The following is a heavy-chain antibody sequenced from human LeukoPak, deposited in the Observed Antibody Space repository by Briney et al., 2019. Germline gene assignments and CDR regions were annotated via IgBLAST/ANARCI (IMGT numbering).Heavy chain of an antibody. J-gene: IGHJ4*02. CDR1: GGSISSYY. CDR3: ARAPFVEYNTAFLV. V-gene: IGHV4-59*01. D-gene: IGHD3-3*01. Sequence: PSETLSLTCTVSGGSISSYYWSWIRQPPGKGLEWIGYTYYSGTTNYNPSLKSRVTISVDTSKNQFSLRLSSVTAADTAVYYCARAPFVEYNTAFLVWGQGTLVTVSP. CDR2: TYYSGTT.